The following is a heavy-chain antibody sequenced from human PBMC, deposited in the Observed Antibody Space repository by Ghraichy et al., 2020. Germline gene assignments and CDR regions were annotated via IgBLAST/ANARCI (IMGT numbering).Heavy chain of an antibody. CDR3: ARHNPYWYFDL. J-gene: IGHJ2*01. Sequence: SETLSLTCTVSGGSITTSSYHWCWIRQPPGKGLERIGNIYYTGTTYSNPSLKSRFTMSVDRSQNKFSLRLNSVTAADTAVYFCARHNPYWYFDLWGPGTLVTVSS. V-gene: IGHV4-39*01. CDR1: GGSITTSSYH. CDR2: IYYTGTT.